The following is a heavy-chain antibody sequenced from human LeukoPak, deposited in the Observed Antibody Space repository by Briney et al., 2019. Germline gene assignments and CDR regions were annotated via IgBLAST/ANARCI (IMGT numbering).Heavy chain of an antibody. CDR2: ITGSSSFI. Sequence: GESLRLSCAASGFTFDRYTIHWVRQAPGKGLEWVSSITGSSSFIYYADSVKGRFTISRDNAKNSLHLQMNSLRAEDTAVYYCARNYDSSDYRYNWFDPWGQGTLVTVSS. J-gene: IGHJ5*02. CDR3: ARNYDSSDYRYNWFDP. V-gene: IGHV3-21*01. CDR1: GFTFDRYT. D-gene: IGHD3-22*01.